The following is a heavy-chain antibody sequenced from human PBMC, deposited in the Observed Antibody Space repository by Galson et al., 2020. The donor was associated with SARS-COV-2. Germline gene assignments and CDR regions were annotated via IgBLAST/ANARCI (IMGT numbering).Heavy chain of an antibody. CDR2: ISSSSSYI. CDR1: GFTFSSYS. J-gene: IGHJ3*02. CDR3: ARAGEYYYYGSGSYYSYAFDI. V-gene: IGHV3-21*01. D-gene: IGHD3-10*01. Sequence: GGSLRLSCAASGFTFSSYSMNWVRQAPGKGLEWVSSISSSSSYIYYADSVKGRFTISRDNAKNSLYLQMNSLRAEDTAVYYCARAGEYYYYGSGSYYSYAFDIWGQGTMVTVSS.